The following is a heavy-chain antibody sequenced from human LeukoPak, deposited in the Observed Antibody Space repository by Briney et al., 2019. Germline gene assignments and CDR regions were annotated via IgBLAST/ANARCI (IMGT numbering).Heavy chain of an antibody. V-gene: IGHV3-23*01. Sequence: PGGSLRLSCAASGFTFSSYAMRWVRQAPGKGVEWVSAISGSGGSTYYADSVKGRFTISTDNSKNTLYLQMNSLRAEDTAVYYCAKWRGGSGSYPFYYFDYWGQGTLVTVSS. CDR2: ISGSGGST. CDR3: AKWRGGSGSYPFYYFDY. J-gene: IGHJ4*02. CDR1: GFTFSSYA. D-gene: IGHD3-10*01.